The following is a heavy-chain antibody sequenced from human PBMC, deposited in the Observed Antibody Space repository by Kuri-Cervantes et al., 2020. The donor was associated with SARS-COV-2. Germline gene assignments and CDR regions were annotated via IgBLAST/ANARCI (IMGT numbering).Heavy chain of an antibody. CDR1: GGSISSHY. J-gene: IGHJ6*03. Sequence: GSLRLSCTVSGGSISSHYWSWIRQPPGKGLEWIGYIYYSGSTNYNPSLKSRVTISVDTSKNQFSLKLSSVTAADTAVYYCARGGFHYTPYYYYYYMDVWGKGTTVTVSS. CDR3: ARGGFHYTPYYYYYYMDV. D-gene: IGHD3-3*01. V-gene: IGHV4-59*11. CDR2: IYYSGST.